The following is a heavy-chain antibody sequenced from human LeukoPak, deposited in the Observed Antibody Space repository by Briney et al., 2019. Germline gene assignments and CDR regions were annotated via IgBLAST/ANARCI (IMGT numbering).Heavy chain of an antibody. J-gene: IGHJ4*02. CDR1: GFTFSSYG. CDR2: IWYDGSNK. V-gene: IGHV3-33*01. Sequence: GGSLRLSCAASGFTFSSYGMHWVRQAPGKGLEWVAVIWYDGSNKYYADSVKGRFTISRDNSKNTLYLQMNSLRAEDTAVHYCARAMITFGGVIVSPIDYWGQGTLVTVSS. CDR3: ARAMITFGGVIVSPIDY. D-gene: IGHD3-16*02.